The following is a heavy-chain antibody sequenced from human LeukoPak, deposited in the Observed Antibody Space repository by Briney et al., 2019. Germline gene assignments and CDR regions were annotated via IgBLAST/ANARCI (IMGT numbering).Heavy chain of an antibody. CDR1: GFTLSNYA. Sequence: PGGSLRLSCAASGFTLSNYAMRWVRQAPGKGLEWVSGISGSGGNTDYGDSVRGRFTISRDNSKNTVYLQMDSLRAEDTAVYYCAKKSPAGNIDYWGQGTLVTVSS. J-gene: IGHJ4*02. CDR3: AKKSPAGNIDY. V-gene: IGHV3-23*01. CDR2: ISGSGGNT. D-gene: IGHD2/OR15-2a*01.